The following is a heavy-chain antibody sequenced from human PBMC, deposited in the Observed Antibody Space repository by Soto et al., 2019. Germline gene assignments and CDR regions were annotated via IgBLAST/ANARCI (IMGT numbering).Heavy chain of an antibody. J-gene: IGHJ4*02. D-gene: IGHD3-9*01. V-gene: IGHV3-43*01. CDR1: GFSFEDYT. Sequence: GGSLRLSCAASGFSFEDYTMHWVRHTPGKGPEWISLISWDGVRTLYSDSVKGRFIISRDNSRNSLYLQMNSLTTEDTALYFCARDSYDVLSGQTRYFDHCGQGTLVTVSS. CDR3: ARDSYDVLSGQTRYFDH. CDR2: ISWDGVRT.